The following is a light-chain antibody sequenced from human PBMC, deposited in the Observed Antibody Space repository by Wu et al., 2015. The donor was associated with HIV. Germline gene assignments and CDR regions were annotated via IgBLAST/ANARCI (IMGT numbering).Light chain of an antibody. CDR2: GAS. J-gene: IGKJ2*03. V-gene: IGKV1-9*01. Sequence: QLTQSPSSLVASVGDRVTITCRASEGIRNYLAWHQQKSGKAPQLLIYGASTLESGAPSRFSGSRSGTDFTLTIRNLQPEDVATYYCEQFKSHPRSFGQGTKLEI. CDR1: EGIRNY. CDR3: EQFKSHPRS.